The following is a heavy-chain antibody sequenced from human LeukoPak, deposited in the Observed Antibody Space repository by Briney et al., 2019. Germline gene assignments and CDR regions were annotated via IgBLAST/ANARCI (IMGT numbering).Heavy chain of an antibody. CDR2: INSDGSST. CDR3: ARVYCGGDCFRSYFDY. J-gene: IGHJ4*02. Sequence: GGSLRLSCGASGFTFSSYWMHWVRQAPGKGLVWVSRINSDGSSTSYADSVKGRFTISRDNAKNTLYPQMNSLRAEDTAVYYCARVYCGGDCFRSYFDYWGQGTLVTVSS. D-gene: IGHD2-21*02. CDR1: GFTFSSYW. V-gene: IGHV3-74*01.